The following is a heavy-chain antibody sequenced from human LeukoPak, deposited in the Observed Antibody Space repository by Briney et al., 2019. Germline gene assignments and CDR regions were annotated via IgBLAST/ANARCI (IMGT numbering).Heavy chain of an antibody. D-gene: IGHD2-21*02. J-gene: IGHJ4*02. CDR3: ARDMAYCGGDCLPYY. CDR2: IYYSGST. V-gene: IGHV4-59*01. Sequence: PSETLSLTCTVSGGSISSYYWSWIRQPPGKGLEWIGYIYYSGSTNYNPSLKSRVTISVDTSKNQFSLKLSSVTAADTAVYYCARDMAYCGGDCLPYYWGQGTLVTGSS. CDR1: GGSISSYY.